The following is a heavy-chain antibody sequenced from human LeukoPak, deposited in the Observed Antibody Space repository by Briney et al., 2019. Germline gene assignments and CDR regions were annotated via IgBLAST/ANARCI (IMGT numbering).Heavy chain of an antibody. D-gene: IGHD6-13*01. V-gene: IGHV4-59*08. CDR3: AAYSSSLGPFFDY. CDR2: IYYSGST. CDR1: GGSISCYY. Sequence: SETLSLTCSVSGGSISCYYWSWIRQPPGKGLEWIGYIYYSGSTNYNPSLKSRVTISVDTSKNQFSLKLSSVTAPDTAVYYCAAYSSSLGPFFDYWGQGTLVTVSS. J-gene: IGHJ4*02.